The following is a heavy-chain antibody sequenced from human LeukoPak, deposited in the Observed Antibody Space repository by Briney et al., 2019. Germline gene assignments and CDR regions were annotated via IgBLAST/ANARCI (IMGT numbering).Heavy chain of an antibody. J-gene: IGHJ5*02. V-gene: IGHV4-39*07. CDR1: GVSISSSSYY. CDR2: INHSGST. CDR3: ARVDSPGIAVAGNWFDP. Sequence: SETLSLTCTVSGVSISSSSYYWGWIRQPPGKGLEWIGEINHSGSTNYNPSLKSRVTISVDTSKNQFSLKLSSVTAADTAVYYCARVDSPGIAVAGNWFDPWGQGTLATVSS. D-gene: IGHD6-19*01.